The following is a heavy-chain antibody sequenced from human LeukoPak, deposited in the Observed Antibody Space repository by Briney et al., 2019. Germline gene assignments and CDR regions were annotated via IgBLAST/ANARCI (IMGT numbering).Heavy chain of an antibody. J-gene: IGHJ4*02. CDR2: IYYSGST. CDR1: GGSLSSSSYY. CDR3: ARDMDLYRYCSGGSCYRFDY. Sequence: SETLSLTCYVSGGSLSSSSYYWGWIRQPPGKGLEWNGRIYYSGSTYYHPSLKSRVTISVDTSKNQFSLKLSSVTAADTAVYYCARDMDLYRYCSGGSCYRFDYWGQGTLVTVSS. D-gene: IGHD2-15*01. V-gene: IGHV4-39*07.